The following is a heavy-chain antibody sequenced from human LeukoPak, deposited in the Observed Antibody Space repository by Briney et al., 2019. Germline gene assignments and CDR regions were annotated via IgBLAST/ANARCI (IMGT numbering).Heavy chain of an antibody. Sequence: SETLSLTCAVYGGSFSGYYWSWLRQPPGKGLEWIGEINHSGSTNYNPSLKSRVTISVDTSKNQFSLKLSSVTAADTAVYYCARGYGVYYGSGSYPRRFDPWGQGTLVTVSS. J-gene: IGHJ5*02. CDR3: ARGYGVYYGSGSYPRRFDP. CDR2: INHSGST. CDR1: GGSFSGYY. V-gene: IGHV4-34*01. D-gene: IGHD3-10*01.